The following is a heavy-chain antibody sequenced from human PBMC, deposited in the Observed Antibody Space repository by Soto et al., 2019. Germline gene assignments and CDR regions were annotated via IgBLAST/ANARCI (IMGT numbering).Heavy chain of an antibody. CDR1: GGSISSFH. CDR3: ARGKILGP. Sequence: QVQLQESGPGLVKPSETLSLTCTVSGGSISSFHWSWIRQPPGKGLEWIGYIYNSGSTNYNPSLKSRVTISVDTSKNQFSLKLTSVTAADTAVYYCARGKILGPWGQGTLVTVSS. J-gene: IGHJ5*02. CDR2: IYNSGST. D-gene: IGHD2-15*01. V-gene: IGHV4-59*01.